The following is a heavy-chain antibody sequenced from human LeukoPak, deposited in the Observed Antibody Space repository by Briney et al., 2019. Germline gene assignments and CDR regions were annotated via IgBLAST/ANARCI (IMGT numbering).Heavy chain of an antibody. CDR1: GFTFSDAW. CDR2: IKSKTDGGTT. D-gene: IGHD2-21*02. V-gene: IGHV3-15*01. J-gene: IGHJ4*02. CDR3: TTDPYCGGDCRDY. Sequence: GGSLRLSCAASGFTFSDAWMSWVRQAPGKGLEWVGRIKSKTDGGTTDYAAPVKGRFTISRDDSKNTLYLQMNSLKTEDTAVYYCTTDPYCGGDCRDYWGQGTLVTVSS.